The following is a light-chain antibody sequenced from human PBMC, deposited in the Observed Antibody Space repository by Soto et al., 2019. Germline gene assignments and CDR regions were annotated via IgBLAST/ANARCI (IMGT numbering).Light chain of an antibody. CDR2: DAS. CDR3: QQRSSWPPPT. Sequence: EIVLTQSPATLSLSPGERATLSCRASQSFNSYLAWYQQRPGQAPRLLIYDASNRATGIPARFSGSGSGTDFTLTISSLEPDDFEIYYCQQRSSWPPPTFGGGT. J-gene: IGKJ4*01. CDR1: QSFNSY. V-gene: IGKV3-11*01.